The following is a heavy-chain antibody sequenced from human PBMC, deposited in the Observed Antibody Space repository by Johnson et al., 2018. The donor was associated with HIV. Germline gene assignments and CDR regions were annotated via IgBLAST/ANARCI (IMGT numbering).Heavy chain of an antibody. CDR1: GFTLSTYG. D-gene: IGHD2-2*01. CDR3: AKDGAMAFDI. CDR2: ISYDGSNK. J-gene: IGHJ3*02. Sequence: QVQLVESGGGVVQPGRSLRLSCAASGFTLSTYGMHWVRQAPGKGLEWVAVISYDGSNKYYVDSVKGRFTISRDKSKNTLYLQMNSLRAEDTAVYYCAKDGAMAFDIWGQGTMVTVSS. V-gene: IGHV3-30*18.